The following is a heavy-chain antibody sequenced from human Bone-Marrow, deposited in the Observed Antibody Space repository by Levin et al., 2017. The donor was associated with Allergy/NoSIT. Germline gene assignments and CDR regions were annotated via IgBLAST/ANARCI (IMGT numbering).Heavy chain of an antibody. CDR2: ISHSSDKT. CDR1: GFTFSDHY. D-gene: IGHD2-8*02. J-gene: IGHJ5*02. CDR3: AREDVGLCTGGVCSFGWLDP. V-gene: IGHV3-11*06. Sequence: GGSLRLSCAASGFTFSDHYMYWIRQAPGKGLEWVSYISHSSDKTNYADSVKGRFTISRDNAKNSLYLHINSLRADDTAVYYCAREDVGLCTGGVCSFGWLDPWGQGTLVTVSS.